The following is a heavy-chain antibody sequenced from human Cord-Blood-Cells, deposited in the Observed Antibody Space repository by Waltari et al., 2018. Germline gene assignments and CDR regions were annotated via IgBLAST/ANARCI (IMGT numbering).Heavy chain of an antibody. V-gene: IGHV4-38-2*01. CDR1: GYSINSGYY. D-gene: IGHD3-16*01. CDR2: IYHSGST. J-gene: IGHJ4*02. Sequence: QVQLQESGPGLVKPSETLSLTCAVSGYSINSGYYWGWIRQPPGKGLEWIGSIYHSGSTYYNPSLKSRVTISVDTSKNQFSLKLSSVTAADTAVYYCARGGLPVLFYWGQGTLVTVSS. CDR3: ARGGLPVLFY.